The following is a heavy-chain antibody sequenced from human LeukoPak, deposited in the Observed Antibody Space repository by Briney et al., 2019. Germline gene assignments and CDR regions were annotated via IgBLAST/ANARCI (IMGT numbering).Heavy chain of an antibody. Sequence: ASVKVSCKASGYTFTSYGISWVRQAPGQGLEWMGRINPNSGGTNYAQKFQGRVTMTRDTSISTAYMELSRLRSDDTAVYYCARVYCSSTSCLEEYFQHWGQGALVTVSS. CDR3: ARVYCSSTSCLEEYFQH. J-gene: IGHJ1*01. CDR2: INPNSGGT. CDR1: GYTFTSYG. V-gene: IGHV1-2*06. D-gene: IGHD2-2*01.